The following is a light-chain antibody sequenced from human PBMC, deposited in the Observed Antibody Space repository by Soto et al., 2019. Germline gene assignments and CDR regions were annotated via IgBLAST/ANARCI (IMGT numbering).Light chain of an antibody. CDR1: QSVSRS. J-gene: IGKJ4*01. V-gene: IGKV3-11*01. CDR3: QQRSNR. CDR2: DAS. Sequence: EIVLTQSPATLSLSPGDRAVLSCRASQSVSRSLTWYQHKPGQAPRLLIYDASTRATGIPRRLSGSGSGTDFTLTISSLEPEDFAVYYCQQRSNRVGAGTKGDIK.